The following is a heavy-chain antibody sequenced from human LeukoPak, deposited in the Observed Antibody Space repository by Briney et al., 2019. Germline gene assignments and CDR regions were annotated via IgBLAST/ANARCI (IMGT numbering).Heavy chain of an antibody. CDR1: GFTFSSYG. CDR3: AKGDGVVITDDAFDI. D-gene: IGHD3-3*01. Sequence: GGSLRLSCAASGFTFSSYGMHWVRQAPGKGLEWVAFIRYDGSNKYYADSVKGRFTISRDNSKNTLYLQMNSLRAEDTAVYYCAKGDGVVITDDAFDIWGQGTMVTVSS. V-gene: IGHV3-30*02. CDR2: IRYDGSNK. J-gene: IGHJ3*02.